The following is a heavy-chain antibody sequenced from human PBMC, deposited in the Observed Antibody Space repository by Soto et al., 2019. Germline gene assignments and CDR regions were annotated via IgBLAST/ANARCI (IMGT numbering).Heavy chain of an antibody. CDR2: IIPIFGTA. J-gene: IGHJ6*02. V-gene: IGHV1-69*06. CDR1: GGTFSSYA. CDR3: ARDYYGSGRNYYYGMDV. Sequence: EASVKVSCKASGGTFSSYAISWVRQAPGQGLEWMGGIIPIFGTANYAQKFQGRVTITADKSTSTAYMELSSLRSEDTAVYYCARDYYGSGRNYYYGMDVWGQGTTVTVSS. D-gene: IGHD3-10*01.